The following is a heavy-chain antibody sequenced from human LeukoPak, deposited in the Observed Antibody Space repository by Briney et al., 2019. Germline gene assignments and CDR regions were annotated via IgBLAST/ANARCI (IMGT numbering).Heavy chain of an antibody. CDR3: ARATGYCSSTSCYNGHYYYMGV. CDR1: GFTFSSYA. CDR2: ISSSSSYI. V-gene: IGHV3-21*01. J-gene: IGHJ6*03. D-gene: IGHD2-2*02. Sequence: WESLRLSCAASGFTFSSYAMYWVRQAPGKGLEWVSSISSSSSYIYYPDSVNGGFTISRDNAKNSLYLQMNSLRAEHTAVYYCARATGYCSSTSCYNGHYYYMGVWGKGTTVTVSS.